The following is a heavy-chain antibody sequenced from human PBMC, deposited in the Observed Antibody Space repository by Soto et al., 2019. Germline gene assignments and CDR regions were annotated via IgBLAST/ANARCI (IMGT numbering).Heavy chain of an antibody. Sequence: SETLSLTCTVSGDSISSNNNYWNWIRQPPGEGLEWIGFISYSGTTSYSPSLKSRVAISLDTSKNQFSLSLSSVTAADTAVYYCARGRGYSYGLDPWGQGTLVTVS. CDR3: ARGRGYSYGLDP. V-gene: IGHV4-30-4*01. J-gene: IGHJ5*02. CDR1: GDSISSNNNY. D-gene: IGHD5-18*01. CDR2: ISYSGTT.